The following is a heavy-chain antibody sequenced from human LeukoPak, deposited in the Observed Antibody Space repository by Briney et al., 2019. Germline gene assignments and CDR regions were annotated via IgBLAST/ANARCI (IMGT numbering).Heavy chain of an antibody. V-gene: IGHV4-34*01. D-gene: IGHD3-3*01. CDR1: GGSFSGYY. CDR2: INHSGST. Sequence: PSETLSLTCAVYGGSFSGYYWSWIRQPPGKGLEWIGEINHSGSTNYNPSLKSRVTISVDTSKNQFSLKLSSVTAADTAVYYCARALGRGYYFRSLKYFDYWGQGTLVTVSS. CDR3: ARALGRGYYFRSLKYFDY. J-gene: IGHJ4*02.